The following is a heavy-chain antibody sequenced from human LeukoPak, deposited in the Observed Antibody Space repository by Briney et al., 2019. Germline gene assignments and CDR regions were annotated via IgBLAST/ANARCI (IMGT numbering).Heavy chain of an antibody. CDR3: AKQYGSGTYRPFDC. CDR2: IIGGGGST. CDR1: GFTFSSYA. Sequence: PGGSLRLSCAASGFTFSSYAMSWVRQAPGKGLEWVSAIIGGGGSTYYADSVKGRFTTSRGNSTNTLYLQMNSLRADDTAVYYCAKQYGSGTYRPFDCWGQGTLVTVSS. J-gene: IGHJ4*02. D-gene: IGHD3-10*01. V-gene: IGHV3-23*01.